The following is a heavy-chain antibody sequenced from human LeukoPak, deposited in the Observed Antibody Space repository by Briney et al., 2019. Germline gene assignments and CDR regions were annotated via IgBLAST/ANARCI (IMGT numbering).Heavy chain of an antibody. CDR3: TTRACHAGGCSSSFYYYYGLHF. J-gene: IGHJ6*02. Sequence: SVKVSRKASGNSISNYAVSWVRQAPGQGFEWMGGIIPIFGTADYAQKFQGRVTITADQSTSTTYMALSSLKSEDTATYYCTTRACHAGGCSSSFYYYYGLHFWGQGTTVSASS. D-gene: IGHD3-16*01. CDR2: IIPIFGTA. CDR1: GNSISNYA. V-gene: IGHV1-69*13.